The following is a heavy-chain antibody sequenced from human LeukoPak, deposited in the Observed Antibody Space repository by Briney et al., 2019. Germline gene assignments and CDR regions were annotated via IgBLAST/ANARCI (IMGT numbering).Heavy chain of an antibody. J-gene: IGHJ4*02. Sequence: SETLSLTCTVSGVSISGYYWSWIRQYPGKGLEWIGYIYYSGSTYYNPSLKSRVTISVDTSKNQFSLKLSSVTAADTAVYYCARGCYYYDSSASEVYFDYWGQGTLVTVSS. D-gene: IGHD3-22*01. CDR1: GVSISGYY. CDR2: IYYSGST. CDR3: ARGCYYYDSSASEVYFDY. V-gene: IGHV4-31*03.